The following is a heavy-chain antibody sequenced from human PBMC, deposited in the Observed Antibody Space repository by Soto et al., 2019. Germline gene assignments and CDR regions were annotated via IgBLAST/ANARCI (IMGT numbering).Heavy chain of an antibody. V-gene: IGHV1-69*02. CDR2: IIPILGIA. CDR1: GGTFSSYT. J-gene: IGHJ6*02. Sequence: QVQLVQSGAEVKKPGSSVKVSCKASGGTFSSYTISWVRQAPGQGLEWMGRIIPILGIANYAQKFQGRVTITADKSTSTAYMELSSLRSEDTAVDYCARVTGRRAVAGTNYYYGRDVWGQGTTVTVSS. D-gene: IGHD6-19*01. CDR3: ARVTGRRAVAGTNYYYGRDV.